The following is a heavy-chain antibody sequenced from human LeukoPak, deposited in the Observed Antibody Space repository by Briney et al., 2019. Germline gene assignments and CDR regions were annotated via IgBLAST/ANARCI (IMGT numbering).Heavy chain of an antibody. CDR3: AKGYYDSSGYPDY. Sequence: GGSLRLSCAASGSTFDDYAMHWVRQAPGKGLEWVSGISWNSGSIGYADSVKGRFTISRDNAKNSLYLQMNSLRAEDTALYYCAKGYYDSSGYPDYWGQGTLVTVSS. CDR2: ISWNSGSI. CDR1: GSTFDDYA. J-gene: IGHJ4*02. V-gene: IGHV3-9*01. D-gene: IGHD3-22*01.